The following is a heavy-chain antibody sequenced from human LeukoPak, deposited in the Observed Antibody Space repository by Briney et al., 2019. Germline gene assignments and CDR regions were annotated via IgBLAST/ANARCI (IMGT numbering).Heavy chain of an antibody. CDR2: ISSTSNYI. CDR1: GFIFRDYS. Sequence: GGSLRLSCAASGFIFRDYSMNWVRQAPGKGLEWVSSISSTSNYIYYAGSVKGRFTISRDDAKDSLYLEMNSLRAEDTAVYYCARLSRYCSSTSCFTKYYYYYYMDVWGKGTTVTVSS. D-gene: IGHD2-2*02. J-gene: IGHJ6*03. V-gene: IGHV3-21*06. CDR3: ARLSRYCSSTSCFTKYYYYYYMDV.